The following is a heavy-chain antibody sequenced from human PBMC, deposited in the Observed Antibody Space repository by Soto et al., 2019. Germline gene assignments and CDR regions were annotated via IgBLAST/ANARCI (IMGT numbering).Heavy chain of an antibody. V-gene: IGHV1-2*02. CDR1: GYTFSDYY. Sequence: GASVKVSCKAGGYTFSDYYIQWVRQAPGQGLEYMGWISPKSGGAAYAQKFRGRVTMTRDTSVNLAYLHLSSLTSDDAAAYYCVKWHTSNFDSLPFTGFDFWGQGTQVTVSS. CDR3: VKWHTSNFDSLPFTGFDF. CDR2: ISPKSGGA. J-gene: IGHJ4*02. D-gene: IGHD3-22*01.